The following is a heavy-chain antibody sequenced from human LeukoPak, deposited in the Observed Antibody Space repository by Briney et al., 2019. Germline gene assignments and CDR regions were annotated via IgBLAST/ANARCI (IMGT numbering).Heavy chain of an antibody. V-gene: IGHV4-59*12. D-gene: IGHD3-16*02. CDR1: GGSISSYY. CDR3: ARDPMIMITFGGVIPPGGAFDI. CDR2: IYYSGST. Sequence: SETLSLTCTVSGGSISSYYWSWIRQPPGKGLEWIGYIYYSGSTNYNPSLKSRVTISVDTSKNQFSLKLSSVTAADTAVYYCARDPMIMITFGGVIPPGGAFDIWGQGTMVTVSS. J-gene: IGHJ3*02.